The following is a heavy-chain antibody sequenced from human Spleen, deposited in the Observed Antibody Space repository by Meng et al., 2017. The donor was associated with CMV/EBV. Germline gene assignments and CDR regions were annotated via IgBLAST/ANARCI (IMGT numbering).Heavy chain of an antibody. CDR3: ARYAWHSMMPFDY. V-gene: IGHV4-34*01. Sequence: QVPLQQGGVCLLKPSETLSLTCAVYGGSFSGYYWSWIRQPPGKGLEWIGEINHSGSTNYNPSLKSRVTISVDTSKNQFSLKLSSVTAADTAVYYCARYAWHSMMPFDYWGQGTLVTVSS. J-gene: IGHJ4*02. CDR1: GGSFSGYY. D-gene: IGHD3-22*01. CDR2: INHSGST.